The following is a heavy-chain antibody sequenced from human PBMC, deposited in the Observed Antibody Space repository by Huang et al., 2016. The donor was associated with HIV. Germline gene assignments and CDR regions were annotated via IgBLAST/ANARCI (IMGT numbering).Heavy chain of an antibody. V-gene: IGHV1-69*13. D-gene: IGHD5-18*01. CDR1: GGTVSSFS. CDR3: ARGVGNSNRGFDI. Sequence: QVQLVQSGAEMKKSGSSVKVSCKASGGTVSSFSFTWVRQAPGHGLEWMGGIIPLHDTTALAQKFRGRVTLTADESTNTAFMELSGLTSQDTAVYYWARGVGNSNRGFDIWGQGTLVTVS. CDR2: IIPLHDTT. J-gene: IGHJ4*02.